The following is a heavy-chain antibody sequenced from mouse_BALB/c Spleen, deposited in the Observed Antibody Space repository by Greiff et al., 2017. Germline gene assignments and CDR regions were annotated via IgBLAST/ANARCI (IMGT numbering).Heavy chain of an antibody. CDR1: GYSFTGYY. Sequence: LVKTGASVKISCKASGYSFTGYYMHWVKQSHGKSLEWIGYISCYNGATSYNQKFKGKATFTVDTSSSTAYMQFNSLTSEDSAVYYCARSDYGSSYLWYFDVWGAGTTVTVSS. D-gene: IGHD1-1*01. J-gene: IGHJ1*01. CDR3: ARSDYGSSYLWYFDV. CDR2: ISCYNGAT. V-gene: IGHV1S34*01.